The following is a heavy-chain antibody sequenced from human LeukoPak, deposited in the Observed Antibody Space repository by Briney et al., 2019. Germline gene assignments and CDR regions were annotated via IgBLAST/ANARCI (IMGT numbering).Heavy chain of an antibody. J-gene: IGHJ4*02. CDR3: ARDPRFVAYFDY. Sequence: SVKVSCKASGGTFSSYAISWVRQAPGQGLEWMGRIIPILGIANYAQKFQGRVTITEDKSTSTAYMELSSLRSEDTAVYYCARDPRFVAYFDYWGQGTLVTVSS. CDR1: GGTFSSYA. CDR2: IIPILGIA. D-gene: IGHD2-15*01. V-gene: IGHV1-69*04.